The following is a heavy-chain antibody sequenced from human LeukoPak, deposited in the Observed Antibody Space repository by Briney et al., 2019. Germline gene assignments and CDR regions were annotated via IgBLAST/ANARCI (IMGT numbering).Heavy chain of an antibody. CDR3: AKGLRSDY. Sequence: PTVKLSCTASGYVLNNYDINWVREATGQGLEWMGWMNPNSGKRVYAQKFQGRVTMTTNSSINTAYMELTSLTSDDTAVYYCAKGLRSDYWGQGTLVTVSS. V-gene: IGHV1-8*01. J-gene: IGHJ4*02. D-gene: IGHD3-16*02. CDR1: GYVLNNYD. CDR2: MNPNSGKR.